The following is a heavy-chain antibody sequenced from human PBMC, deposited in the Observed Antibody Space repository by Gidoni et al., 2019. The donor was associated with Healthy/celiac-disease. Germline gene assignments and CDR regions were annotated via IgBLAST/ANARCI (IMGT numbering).Heavy chain of an antibody. CDR3: ARLEDEVGYCSGGSCYSNGMDV. CDR1: GGTFSSYA. Sequence: QVQLVQSGAEVKKPGSSVKVSCKASGGTFSSYAISWVRQAPGQGLEWMGGIIPIFGTANYAQKFQGRVTITADESTSTAYMERSSLRSEDTAVYYCARLEDEVGYCSGGSCYSNGMDVWGQGTTVTVSS. D-gene: IGHD2-15*01. V-gene: IGHV1-69*01. CDR2: IIPIFGTA. J-gene: IGHJ6*02.